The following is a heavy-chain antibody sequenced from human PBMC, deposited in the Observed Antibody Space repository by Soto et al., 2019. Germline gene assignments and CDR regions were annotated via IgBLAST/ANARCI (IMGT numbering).Heavy chain of an antibody. V-gene: IGHV3-48*01. J-gene: IGHJ4*02. CDR3: ARVHQLALDN. CDR2: ISFSSDSI. CDR1: GFTFSTHS. Sequence: HPGGSLRLSCAGSGFTFSTHSMNWVRQAPGKGLEWISYISFSSDSIYYADSVKGRFTISRDNARNSLFLQMNSLTAEDTAMYYCARVHQLALDNWGQGTLVTVSS. D-gene: IGHD2-2*01.